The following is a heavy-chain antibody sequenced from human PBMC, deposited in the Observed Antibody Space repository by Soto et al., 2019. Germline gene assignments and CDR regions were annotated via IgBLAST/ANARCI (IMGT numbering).Heavy chain of an antibody. V-gene: IGHV3-23*01. J-gene: IGHJ5*02. CDR1: GFTFSSYA. D-gene: IGHD3-9*01. CDR3: TKTGTLLTGNNWFDR. CDR2: ISVDGRRT. Sequence: EVHLLESGGGLVQPGGSLRLSCAASGFTFSSYAMTWVRQAPGKVLEWVSGISVDGRRTYYADSVKGRFTISRDNSENTLYLQMNSLRADDTAVYYCTKTGTLLTGNNWFDRWGQGTLVTVSS.